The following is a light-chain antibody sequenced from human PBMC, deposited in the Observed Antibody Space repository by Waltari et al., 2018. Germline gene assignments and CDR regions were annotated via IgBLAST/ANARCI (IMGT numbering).Light chain of an antibody. Sequence: EPVMTQSPATLSVSPGERVTLSCRASQSVSTNLAWYQQKPGQAPRLLIDGASTRTTGTPARFSGSGSWTEVTLTISSLQSEDFAVYYCQQYSNWPPITFGQGTRLEIK. CDR1: QSVSTN. CDR3: QQYSNWPPIT. V-gene: IGKV3-15*01. CDR2: GAS. J-gene: IGKJ5*01.